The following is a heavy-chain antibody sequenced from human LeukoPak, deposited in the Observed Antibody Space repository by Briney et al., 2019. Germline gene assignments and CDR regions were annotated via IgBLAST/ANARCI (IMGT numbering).Heavy chain of an antibody. Sequence: KPSETLSLTCTGSGVSISTSYWSWIRQPPGKGLEWIGYSGNTNHNPSLESRVTISVDTSKNQFFLRLTSVTAADTAVYYCARDRPGTTSLEYWGQGTLVTVSS. D-gene: IGHD1-14*01. V-gene: IGHV4-59*01. CDR2: SGNT. J-gene: IGHJ4*02. CDR1: GVSISTSY. CDR3: ARDRPGTTSLEY.